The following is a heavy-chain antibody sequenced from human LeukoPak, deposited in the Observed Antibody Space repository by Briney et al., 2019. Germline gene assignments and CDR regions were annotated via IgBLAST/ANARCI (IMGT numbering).Heavy chain of an antibody. CDR2: INQSGVR. V-gene: IGHV4-34*01. D-gene: IGHD1-26*01. CDR1: GDSFSGYF. CDR3: ARRPMISVMGGALTLEGLDP. J-gene: IGHJ5*02. Sequence: PSETLSLTCTVSGDSFSGYFWTWIRQPPGKGLGWIGEINQSGVRTDNPSLKSRVTISVDPSKKEVSLKLTAVTAADTAVYYCARRPMISVMGGALTLEGLDPWGEGSLVIVSS.